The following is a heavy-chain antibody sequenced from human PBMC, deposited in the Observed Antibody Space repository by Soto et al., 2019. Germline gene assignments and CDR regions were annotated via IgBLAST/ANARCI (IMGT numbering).Heavy chain of an antibody. D-gene: IGHD4-17*01. CDR1: GFTLSTYD. J-gene: IGHJ4*02. CDR3: AREHYGDYSKYYFDY. CDR2: LSYAGDT. V-gene: IGHV3-13*01. Sequence: PGGSLRLSCAASGFTLSTYDMHWVRQATGKGLEWVAALSYAGDTYYPGSVKGRFTVSRESAKNTLYLQMNSLTAGDTAVYYCAREHYGDYSKYYFDYWGQGTLVTVSS.